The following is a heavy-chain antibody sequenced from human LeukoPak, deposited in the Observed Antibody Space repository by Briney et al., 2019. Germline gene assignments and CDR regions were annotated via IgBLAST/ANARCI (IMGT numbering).Heavy chain of an antibody. D-gene: IGHD6-13*01. Sequence: PGGSLRLSCAASGFTFSTYWMHWVRQAPGKGLVWVSRIITDGSSTNYADSVKGRFTISRDNAKNTLYLQMHSLRAEDTAVYYCARGLAAAAFDIWGQGTMVTVSS. V-gene: IGHV3-74*01. CDR3: ARGLAAAAFDI. CDR2: IITDGSST. J-gene: IGHJ3*02. CDR1: GFTFSTYW.